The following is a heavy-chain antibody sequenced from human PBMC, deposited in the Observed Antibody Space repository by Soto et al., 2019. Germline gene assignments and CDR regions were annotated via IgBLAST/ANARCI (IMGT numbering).Heavy chain of an antibody. D-gene: IGHD3-16*01. CDR2: IYYSGST. V-gene: IGHV4-59*12. Sequence: SETLSLTCTVSGGSISYYYWSWIRQPPGKELEWIGSIYYSGSTNYNPSLKSRVTISVDTSKNQFSLKLSSVTAADTAVYFCARDPLYDYGDLSHVFDILGQGTMVTVSS. CDR3: ARDPLYDYGDLSHVFDI. CDR1: GGSISYYY. J-gene: IGHJ3*02.